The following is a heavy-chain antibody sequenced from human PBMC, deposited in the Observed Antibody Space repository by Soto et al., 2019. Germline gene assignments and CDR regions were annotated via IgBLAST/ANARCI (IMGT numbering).Heavy chain of an antibody. D-gene: IGHD3-3*01. V-gene: IGHV1-69*13. CDR1: GGTFSTYA. CDR3: AREIFGVIISGGRDAFDI. J-gene: IGHJ3*02. Sequence: SVKVSCKASGGTFSTYAISWVRQAPGQGLEWMGGIIPIFGTATYAQKFQGRVTITADESTSTAYMELSSLRSEDTAVYYCAREIFGVIISGGRDAFDIWGQGTMVTVSS. CDR2: IIPIFGTA.